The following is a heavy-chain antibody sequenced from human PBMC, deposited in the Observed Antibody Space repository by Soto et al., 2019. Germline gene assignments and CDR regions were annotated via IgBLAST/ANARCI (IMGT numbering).Heavy chain of an antibody. CDR1: GITFSSYW. V-gene: IGHV3-74*01. D-gene: IGHD4-17*01. Sequence: GGSLRLSCAASGITFSSYWMHWVRQAPGKGLVWVSRINSDGSSTSYADSVKGRFTISRDNAKNTLYLQMNSLRVEDTAVYYCAIVNDYGGPGIGIDLWGQGTLVTVSS. J-gene: IGHJ5*02. CDR2: INSDGSST. CDR3: AIVNDYGGPGIGIDL.